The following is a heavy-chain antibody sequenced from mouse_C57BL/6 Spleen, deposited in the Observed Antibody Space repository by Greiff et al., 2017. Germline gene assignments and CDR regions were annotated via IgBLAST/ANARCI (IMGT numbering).Heavy chain of an antibody. CDR2: IDPSDSYT. CDR1: GYTFTSYW. Sequence: VQLQQPGAELVKPGASVKLSCKASGYTFTSYWMQWVKQRPGQGLEWIGEIDPSDSYTNYNQKFKGKATLTVDTSSSTAYMQHSSLTSEDSAVYYCATYDYRDFDYWGQGTTLTVSS. D-gene: IGHD2-4*01. J-gene: IGHJ2*01. V-gene: IGHV1-50*01. CDR3: ATYDYRDFDY.